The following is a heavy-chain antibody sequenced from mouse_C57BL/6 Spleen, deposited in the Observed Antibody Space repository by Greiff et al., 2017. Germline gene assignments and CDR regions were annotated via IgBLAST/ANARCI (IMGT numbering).Heavy chain of an antibody. J-gene: IGHJ4*01. V-gene: IGHV1-77*01. CDR2: IGPGSGST. CDR1: GYTFTDYY. Sequence: VKVVESGAELVKPGASVKISCKASGYTFTDYYINWVKQRPGQGLEWIGKIGPGSGSTYYNEKFKGKATLTADKSSSTAYMQLSSLTSEDSAVYFCARRGNYYGSSNYAMDYWGQGTSVTVSS. CDR3: ARRGNYYGSSNYAMDY. D-gene: IGHD1-1*01.